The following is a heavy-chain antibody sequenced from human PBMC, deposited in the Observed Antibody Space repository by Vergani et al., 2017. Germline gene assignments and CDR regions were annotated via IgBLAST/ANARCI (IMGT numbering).Heavy chain of an antibody. D-gene: IGHD2-21*01. V-gene: IGHV4-34*01. Sequence: QVQLQQWGAGLLKPSETLSLTCAVYGGSFSGYYWSWIRQPPGKGLEWIGEINHSGSTNYNPSLKSRVTISVDTSKNQFSLKLSSVTAADTAVYYCARAYCGGDCYVFDYWGQGTLVTVSS. J-gene: IGHJ4*02. CDR1: GGSFSGYY. CDR2: INHSGST. CDR3: ARAYCGGDCYVFDY.